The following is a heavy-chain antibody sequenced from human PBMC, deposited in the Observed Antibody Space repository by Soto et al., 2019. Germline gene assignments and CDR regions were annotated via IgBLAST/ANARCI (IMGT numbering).Heavy chain of an antibody. CDR2: IYYNGNT. Sequence: QVQLQESGPGLVKPSQTLSLTCTVSGLSFTSGGYYWSWIRQHPGKGREWIGYIYYNGNTSFNPSLRSRVTLSVDTSKRQVSLKRSSVTAADTAVYYCAGTWMWSMDVWGQGTTVTVSS. CDR3: AGTWMWSMDV. J-gene: IGHJ6*02. D-gene: IGHD2-21*01. CDR1: GLSFTSGGYY. V-gene: IGHV4-31*03.